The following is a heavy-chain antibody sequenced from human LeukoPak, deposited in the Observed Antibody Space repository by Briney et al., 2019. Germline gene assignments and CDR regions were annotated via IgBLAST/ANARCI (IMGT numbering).Heavy chain of an antibody. V-gene: IGHV3-74*01. D-gene: IGHD2-21*01. CDR3: ARDFLAGEA. CDR1: GFSFSTYW. CDR2: ISTDGRST. J-gene: IGHJ5*02. Sequence: GGSLRLSCAASGFSFSTYWMHWVRQAPGKGLVWVPRISTDGRSTTYADSVKGRFTISRDNAKNTLYLQMNSLGAEDTAVYYCARDFLAGEAWGQGTLVTVSS.